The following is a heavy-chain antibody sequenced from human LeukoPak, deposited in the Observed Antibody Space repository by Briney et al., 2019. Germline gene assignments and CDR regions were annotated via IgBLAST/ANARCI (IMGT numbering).Heavy chain of an antibody. Sequence: GGSLRLSCEASGFTFSAYAMTWVRQAPGKGLEWVSSIGRDNKAHYSEGVKGRFAISRDNSKRIVFLQLNSLRAEDTALYYCARDLHYYVAMDGWGQGTTVYVS. CDR2: IGRDNKA. J-gene: IGHJ6*02. D-gene: IGHD3-10*02. V-gene: IGHV3-23*01. CDR1: GFTFSAYA. CDR3: ARDLHYYVAMDG.